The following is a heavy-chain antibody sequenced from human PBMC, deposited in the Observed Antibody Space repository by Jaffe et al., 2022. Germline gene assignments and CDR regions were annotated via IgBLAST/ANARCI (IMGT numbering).Heavy chain of an antibody. V-gene: IGHV3-74*01. CDR3: TRGGWLQALNY. D-gene: IGHD5-18*01. CDR2: INSDGSST. Sequence: EVQLVESGGGLVQPGGSLRLSCAASGFTFSSAWMHWVRQVPGKGLVWVSHINSDGSSTSYADSVKGRFTISRDNAKNTLYLQMNSLRAEDTAVYYCTRGGWLQALNYWGQGTLVTVST. CDR1: GFTFSSAW. J-gene: IGHJ4*02.